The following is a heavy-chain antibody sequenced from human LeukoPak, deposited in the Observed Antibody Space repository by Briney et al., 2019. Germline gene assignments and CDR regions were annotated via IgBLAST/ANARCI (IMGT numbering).Heavy chain of an antibody. V-gene: IGHV1-2*02. J-gene: IGHJ3*02. CDR2: LNPNSGGT. CDR1: GYIFTAYY. CDR3: ARDLSGGALGAFDI. D-gene: IGHD2-15*01. Sequence: ASVKVSCKASGYIFTAYYIHWLRQAPGQGLEWMGWLNPNSGGTSFALNFQGRVTLTRDTHISTVYMELSRLRSDDTAVYYCARDLSGGALGAFDIWGQGTMVTVSS.